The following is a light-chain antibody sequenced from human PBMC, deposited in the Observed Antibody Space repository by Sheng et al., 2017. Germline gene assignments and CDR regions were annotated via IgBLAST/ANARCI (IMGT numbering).Light chain of an antibody. CDR2: GSS. J-gene: IGKJ4*01. Sequence: EIVLTQSPGTLSLSPGDSATLSCRASQNINGDYLAWYQQRPGQPPKLLLYGSSRRATGIPDRFSGSWSGTDFTLTISRLEPEDFAVYYCHQYASSPLTFGAGTTVEI. CDR3: HQYASSPLT. V-gene: IGKV3-20*01. CDR1: QNINGDY.